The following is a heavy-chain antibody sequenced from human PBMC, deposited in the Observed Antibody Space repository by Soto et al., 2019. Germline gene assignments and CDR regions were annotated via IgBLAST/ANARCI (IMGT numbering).Heavy chain of an antibody. Sequence: QVQLVQSGAEVKKPGASVKVSCKASGYTFTSYDINWVRQATGQGLEWMGWMNPNCGNSGYAQKVQGRVTMTRNTCMATAYMGLSSLSSEATAVYYCARERSGSYDSWGQGPLVTVSS. CDR2: MNPNCGNS. CDR3: ARERSGSYDS. CDR1: GYTFTSYD. V-gene: IGHV1-8*01. D-gene: IGHD1-26*01. J-gene: IGHJ5*01.